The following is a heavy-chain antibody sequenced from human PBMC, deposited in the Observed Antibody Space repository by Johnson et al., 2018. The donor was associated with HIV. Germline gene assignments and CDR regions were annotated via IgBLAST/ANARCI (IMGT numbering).Heavy chain of an antibody. D-gene: IGHD3/OR15-3a*01. CDR1: GFTFNTYW. CDR3: AREGWILDRNDAFDI. CDR2: ISYDANNK. J-gene: IGHJ3*02. V-gene: IGHV3-30-3*01. Sequence: QVQLVESGGLVQPGGSLRLSCAVSGFTFNTYWMHWVRQAPGKGLEWVAVISYDANNKYYADSVKGRFTISRDNSKNTLYLQMNSLRAEDTAVYYCAREGWILDRNDAFDIWGQGTMVTVSS.